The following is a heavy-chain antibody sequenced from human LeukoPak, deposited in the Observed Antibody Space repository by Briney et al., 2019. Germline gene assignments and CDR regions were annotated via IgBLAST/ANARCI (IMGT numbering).Heavy chain of an antibody. CDR1: GGSFSGYY. Sequence: SETLSLTCAVYGGSFSGYYWSWIRQPPGKGLEWIGEINHSGSTNYNPSLKSRVTISVDTSENQFSLKLSSVTAADTAVYYCARGLKYYYYGMDVWGQGTTVTVSS. CDR2: INHSGST. J-gene: IGHJ6*02. V-gene: IGHV4-34*01. CDR3: ARGLKYYYYGMDV.